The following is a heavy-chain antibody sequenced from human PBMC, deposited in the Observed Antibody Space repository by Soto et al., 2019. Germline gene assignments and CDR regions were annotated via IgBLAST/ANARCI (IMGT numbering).Heavy chain of an antibody. V-gene: IGHV1-18*01. D-gene: IGHD6-19*01. CDR1: GYTFTSYG. CDR3: AREWSIAVAGTFYYGMDV. Sequence: GASVKVSFKASGYTFTSYGISWVRQAPGQGLEWMGWISAYNGNTNYAQKLQGRVTMTTDTSTSTAYMELRSLRSDDTAVYYCAREWSIAVAGTFYYGMDVWGQGTTVTVSS. J-gene: IGHJ6*02. CDR2: ISAYNGNT.